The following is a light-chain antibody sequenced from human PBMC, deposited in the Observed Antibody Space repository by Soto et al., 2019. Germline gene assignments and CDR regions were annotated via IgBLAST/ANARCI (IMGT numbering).Light chain of an antibody. V-gene: IGKV3-20*01. CDR2: GAS. J-gene: IGKJ5*01. CDR1: QSVSSSY. CDR3: QQDGSSPPVT. Sequence: EIVLTQSPGTLSLSPGERATLSCRASQSVSSSYLAWYQQKPGQAPGPLIYGASSRATGTPDRFSGSGSGTDFALTISRLEPEDCAVYYWQQDGSSPPVTFGQGKRLEIK.